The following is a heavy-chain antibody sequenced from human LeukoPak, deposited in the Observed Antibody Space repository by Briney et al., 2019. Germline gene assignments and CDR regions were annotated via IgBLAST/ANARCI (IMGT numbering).Heavy chain of an antibody. CDR1: GFTSNTYT. D-gene: IGHD3-9*01. V-gene: IGHV3-30*04. CDR2: ISYDGSNK. J-gene: IGHJ4*02. CDR3: ASTAADILTGYYPLDY. Sequence: GGSLRLSCAASGFTSNTYTMNWVRQAPGKGLEWVAVISYDGSNKYYADSVKGRFTISRDNSKNTLYLQMNSLRAEDTAVYYCASTAADILTGYYPLDYWGQGTLVTVSS.